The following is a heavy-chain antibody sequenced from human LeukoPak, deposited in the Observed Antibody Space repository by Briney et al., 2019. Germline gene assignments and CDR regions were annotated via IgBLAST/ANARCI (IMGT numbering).Heavy chain of an antibody. J-gene: IGHJ3*02. CDR3: ARVLWFGETDDAFDI. CDR1: GGSISSYY. V-gene: IGHV4-4*07. CDR2: IYTSGNT. Sequence: SETLSLTCSVSGGSISSYYWSWIRQPAGKGLEWIGRIYTSGNTNYNPSLKSRVTLSVDTPKNRFSLKLSSVTAADTAVYYCARVLWFGETDDAFDIWGQGTMVTVSS. D-gene: IGHD3-10*01.